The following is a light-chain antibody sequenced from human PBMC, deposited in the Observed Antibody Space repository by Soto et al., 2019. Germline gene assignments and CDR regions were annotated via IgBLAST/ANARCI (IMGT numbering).Light chain of an antibody. CDR1: QSVTGNY. V-gene: IGKV3-20*01. J-gene: IGKJ4*01. CDR3: HQYGASPLPGDSPLP. Sequence: ENVLTQSPGTLSLSPGERATLSCRASQSVTGNYLAWYQQKPGQAPRLLVYGASSSATGIPDRFSGSGSGTDFTLTISRLEPDDFAVYYCHQYGASPLPGDSPLPFGGGTKVEIK. CDR2: GAS.